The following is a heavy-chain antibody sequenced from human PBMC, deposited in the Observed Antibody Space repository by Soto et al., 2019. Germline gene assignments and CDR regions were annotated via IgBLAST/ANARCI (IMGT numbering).Heavy chain of an antibody. Sequence: EVQLVESGGGLVQRGRSLRLSCAASGFTFDDYAMHWVRQAPGKGLEWVSGISWNSGSIGYADSVKGRFTISRDNAKNSLYLQMNSLRAEDTALYYCAKGILFFDYWGQGTLVTVSS. CDR1: GFTFDDYA. V-gene: IGHV3-9*01. CDR2: ISWNSGSI. J-gene: IGHJ4*02. CDR3: AKGILFFDY.